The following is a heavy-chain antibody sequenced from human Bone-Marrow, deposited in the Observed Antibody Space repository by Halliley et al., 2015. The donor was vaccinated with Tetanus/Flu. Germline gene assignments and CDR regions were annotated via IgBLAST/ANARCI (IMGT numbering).Heavy chain of an antibody. J-gene: IGHJ6*02. Sequence: GLVKPSETLSLTCTVSGDSINSYYWSWIRQPPGKGLEWIGYIYYTGSTNYNPSLRSRVSISIDTSKTQFSLKLSSVTAADTAVYYCAQYSYAYLAYYGMDVWGQGTTVTVSS. V-gene: IGHV4-59*01. CDR3: AQYSYAYLAYYGMDV. CDR1: GDSINSYY. CDR2: IYYTGST. D-gene: IGHD3-16*01.